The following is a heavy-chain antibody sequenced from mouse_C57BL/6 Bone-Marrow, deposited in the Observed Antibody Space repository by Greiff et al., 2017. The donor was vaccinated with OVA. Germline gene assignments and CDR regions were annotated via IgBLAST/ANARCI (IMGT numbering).Heavy chain of an antibody. V-gene: IGHV1-61*01. D-gene: IGHD1-1*01. Sequence: QVQLQQSGAELVRPGSSVKLSCKASGYTFTSYWMDWVKQRPGQGLEWIGNIYPSDSETHYNQKFKDKATLTVDKSSSTAYMQLSSLTSEDSAVYYCARFWGDYYGSSLAYWGQGTLVTVSA. CDR3: ARFWGDYYGSSLAY. CDR1: GYTFTSYW. J-gene: IGHJ3*01. CDR2: IYPSDSET.